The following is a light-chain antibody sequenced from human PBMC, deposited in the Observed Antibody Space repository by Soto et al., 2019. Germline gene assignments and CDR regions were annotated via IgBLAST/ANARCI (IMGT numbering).Light chain of an antibody. CDR2: GAS. CDR1: QSVASN. V-gene: IGKV3-15*01. J-gene: IGKJ2*01. Sequence: EIVMTQSPASLSVSPGDGATLSCRASQSVASNVAWYQQKPGQGPRLLIHGASTRAAGAPARFSGSGSGTDFTLTISSLQSEDFAVYYCQQYHNWPPQYTFGQGTKLQIK. CDR3: QQYHNWPPQYT.